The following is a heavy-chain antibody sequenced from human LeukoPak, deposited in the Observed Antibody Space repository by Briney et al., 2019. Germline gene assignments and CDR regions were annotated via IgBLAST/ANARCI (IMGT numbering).Heavy chain of an antibody. CDR1: GFTFSSYS. CDR2: IKPDGSEK. J-gene: IGHJ4*02. Sequence: GGSLRLSCAASGFTFSSYSMNWVRQAPGKGLEWVAKIKPDGSEKDHVDSVKGRFTISRDNAKNSLYLQLNSLRAEDTAVYYCARSRFYFDYWGQGTLVTVSP. V-gene: IGHV3-7*01. CDR3: ARSRFYFDY.